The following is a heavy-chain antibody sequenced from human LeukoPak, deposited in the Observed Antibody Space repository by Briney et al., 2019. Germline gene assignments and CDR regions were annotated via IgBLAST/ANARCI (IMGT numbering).Heavy chain of an antibody. Sequence: SETLSLTCTVSGGSISSDTYYWSWIRQPPGKGLEWIGEINHSEGTNYNPSLKSRVTISVDTSKNQFSLKLSSVTAADTAVYYCARVLTAAGTGYWGQGTLVTVSS. CDR2: INHSEGT. J-gene: IGHJ4*02. V-gene: IGHV4-39*07. D-gene: IGHD6-13*01. CDR1: GGSISSDTYY. CDR3: ARVLTAAGTGY.